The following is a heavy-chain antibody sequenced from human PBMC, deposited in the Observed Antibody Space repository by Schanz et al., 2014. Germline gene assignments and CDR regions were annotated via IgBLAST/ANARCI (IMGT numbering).Heavy chain of an antibody. CDR1: GFSFSSYS. Sequence: EVQLVESGGGLVQPGESLRLSCAVSGFSFSSYSMSWVRQAPGKGLEWIAYISSGGTTIYYADSVKGRFTISRDNAKSSLYLQMNSLRDEDTAVYYCAAGGGFLIDYWGQGTLVTVSS. J-gene: IGHJ4*02. CDR2: ISSGGTTI. V-gene: IGHV3-48*02. CDR3: AAGGGFLIDY. D-gene: IGHD2-15*01.